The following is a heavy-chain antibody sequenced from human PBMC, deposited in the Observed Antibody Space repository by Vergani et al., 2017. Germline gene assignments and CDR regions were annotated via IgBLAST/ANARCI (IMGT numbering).Heavy chain of an antibody. CDR3: ARGGDNSSGYYRDY. Sequence: QVQLVQSGAEVKKPGSSVKVSCKASGGTFSSYTISWVRQAPGQGLEWMGRIIPILGIANYAQKVQDRITITADKSTSTAYMELSSLRSEDTAVYYWARGGDNSSGYYRDYWGQGTLVTVSS. J-gene: IGHJ4*02. CDR2: IIPILGIA. V-gene: IGHV1-69*02. CDR1: GGTFSSYT. D-gene: IGHD3-22*01.